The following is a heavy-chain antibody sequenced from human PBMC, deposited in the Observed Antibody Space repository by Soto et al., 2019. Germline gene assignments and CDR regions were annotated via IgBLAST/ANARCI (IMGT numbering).Heavy chain of an antibody. CDR3: ASPAGADHTFDY. CDR2: IYYRGST. CDR1: GGSITSSSHY. Sequence: QLQLQESGPGLVKPSETLSLTCAVSGGSITSSSHYWGWIRQAPGRGLEWIGTIYYRGSTYYNPSLESRVSISADTSKNQLSLNLRSVTAADTAVYYCASPAGADHTFDYWGQGILVTVSS. V-gene: IGHV4-39*01. J-gene: IGHJ4*02.